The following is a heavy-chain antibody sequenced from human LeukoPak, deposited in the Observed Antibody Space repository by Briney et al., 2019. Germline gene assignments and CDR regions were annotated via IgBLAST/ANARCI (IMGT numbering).Heavy chain of an antibody. D-gene: IGHD6-13*01. V-gene: IGHV1-18*01. J-gene: IGHJ5*02. Sequence: GASVKVSCKASGYTFTSYGISWVRQAPGQGLEWMGWISAYNGNTNYAQKLQGSLTMTTDTSTSTPYIELRSLRSDDTPVYYCARAIIAAATMRFDHWGQGTLVTVSS. CDR3: ARAIIAAATMRFDH. CDR2: ISAYNGNT. CDR1: GYTFTSYG.